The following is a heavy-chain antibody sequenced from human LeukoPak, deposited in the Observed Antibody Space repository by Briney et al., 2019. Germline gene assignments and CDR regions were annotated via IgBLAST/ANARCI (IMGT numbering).Heavy chain of an antibody. Sequence: ASVKVSCKTSGYTFTIYYMHWVRQAPGQGLEWMGISNPSGGSTSYAQKFQGRVTMTRDTSTSTVYMELSSLRSEDTAVYYCARSHSYYYDSSGYYSDYWGQGTLVTVSS. J-gene: IGHJ4*02. D-gene: IGHD3-22*01. V-gene: IGHV1-46*01. CDR2: SNPSGGST. CDR1: GYTFTIYY. CDR3: ARSHSYYYDSSGYYSDY.